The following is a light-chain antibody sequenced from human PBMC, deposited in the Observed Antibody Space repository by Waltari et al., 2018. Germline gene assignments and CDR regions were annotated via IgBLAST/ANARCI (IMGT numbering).Light chain of an antibody. CDR2: WAS. J-gene: IGKJ1*01. V-gene: IGKV4-1*01. CDR1: QSVLCTPTNKNY. CDR3: QQYQSFPWT. Sequence: DIVMTQSPDSLAVSLGERATINCKSSQSVLCTPTNKNYLAWYQQKPRQPPKLLIYWASTRESGVPDRFSGSVSGTDFTLTISSLQAEDVAVYYCQQYQSFPWTFGQGTKVEIK.